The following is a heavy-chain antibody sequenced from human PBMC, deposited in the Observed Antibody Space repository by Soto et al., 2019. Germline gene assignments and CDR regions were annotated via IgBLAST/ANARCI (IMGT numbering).Heavy chain of an antibody. Sequence: QVQLQESGPGLVKPSQTLSLTCTVSGGSISSGGYYWSCIRQHPGKGLEWIGYIYYSGSTYYNPSLKSRVTISVDSSKNQFSLKLSSVTAADTAVYYCARTNYYDSSGLDYWGQGTLVTVSS. J-gene: IGHJ4*02. D-gene: IGHD3-22*01. CDR3: ARTNYYDSSGLDY. CDR1: GGSISSGGYY. CDR2: IYYSGST. V-gene: IGHV4-31*03.